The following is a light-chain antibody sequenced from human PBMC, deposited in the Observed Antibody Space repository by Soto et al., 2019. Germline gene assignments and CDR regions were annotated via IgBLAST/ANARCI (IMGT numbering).Light chain of an antibody. CDR2: DAS. V-gene: IGKV3-15*01. J-gene: IGKJ1*01. CDR3: QQYYHWPWT. Sequence: EIVMTQSPGTLSVSPGERASLSCRASQSVSSNLAWYQQKPGQAPRLLIYDASSSATGIPARFSGSGSGTDFTLTISSLQSEDFAVYYCQQYYHWPWTFGQGTKVDIK. CDR1: QSVSSN.